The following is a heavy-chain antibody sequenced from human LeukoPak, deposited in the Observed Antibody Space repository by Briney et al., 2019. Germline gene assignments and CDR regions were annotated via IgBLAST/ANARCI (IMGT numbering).Heavy chain of an antibody. J-gene: IGHJ5*02. D-gene: IGHD3-10*01. CDR2: IYTSGST. V-gene: IGHV4-61*02. Sequence: PSETLSPTCTVSGGSISSGSYYWSWIRQPAGRGLEWIGRIYTSGSTNYNPSLKSRVTISVDTSKNQFSLKLSSVTAADTAVYYCARSPDLWFDNWFDPWGQGTLVTVSS. CDR3: ARSPDLWFDNWFDP. CDR1: GGSISSGSYY.